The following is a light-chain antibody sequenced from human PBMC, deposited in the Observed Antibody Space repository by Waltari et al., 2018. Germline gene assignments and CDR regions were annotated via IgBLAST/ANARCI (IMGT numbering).Light chain of an antibody. CDR3: QQYNNWPRT. Sequence: ETVMTQSPATLSVSPGERVTLSCRASQSIYSDLAWYQQKPGQAPRLLMYGASTRATGSPARFSGSGSGTEFTLTISSLQSEDFAVYYCQQYNNWPRTFGQGTKVEIK. J-gene: IGKJ1*01. V-gene: IGKV3-15*01. CDR2: GAS. CDR1: QSIYSD.